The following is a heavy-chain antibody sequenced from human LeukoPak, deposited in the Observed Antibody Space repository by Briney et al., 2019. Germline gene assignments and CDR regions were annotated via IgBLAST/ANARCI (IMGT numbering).Heavy chain of an antibody. Sequence: GESLKISCKGSGYSFTNYWISWVRQMPGKGLEWMGRIDPSDSYTNYSPSFQGHVTISVDKSISTAYLQWSSLKASDTAMYYCARRLQRHFDYWGQGTLVTVSS. CDR1: GYSFTNYW. D-gene: IGHD2-15*01. CDR2: IDPSDSYT. J-gene: IGHJ4*02. CDR3: ARRLQRHFDY. V-gene: IGHV5-10-1*01.